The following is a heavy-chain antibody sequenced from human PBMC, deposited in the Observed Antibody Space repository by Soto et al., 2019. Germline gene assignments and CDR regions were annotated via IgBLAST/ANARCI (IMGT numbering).Heavy chain of an antibody. Sequence: QVQLVQSGAEVKKPGSSVKVSCKASGGTFSSYAISWVRQAPGQGLEWMGGIIPIFGTANYAQKFQGRVTITADDSTSTAYMELSSLRSEDTAVYYCARDLDYGDSPLLYDAFDIWGQGTMVTVSS. J-gene: IGHJ3*02. D-gene: IGHD4-17*01. CDR2: IIPIFGTA. V-gene: IGHV1-69*01. CDR3: ARDLDYGDSPLLYDAFDI. CDR1: GGTFSSYA.